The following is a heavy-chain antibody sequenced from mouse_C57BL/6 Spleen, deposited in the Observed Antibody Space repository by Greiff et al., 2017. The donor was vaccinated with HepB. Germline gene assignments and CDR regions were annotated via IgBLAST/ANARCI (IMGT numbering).Heavy chain of an antibody. CDR1: GYSFTGYY. J-gene: IGHJ3*01. D-gene: IGHD1-1*01. CDR2: IYPYNGVS. CDR3: ARSHDGSSYDAWFAY. V-gene: IGHV1-31*01. Sequence: EVQLQQSGPELVKPGASVKISCKASGYSFTGYYMHWVKQSHGNILDWIGYIYPYNGVSSYNQKFKGKATLTVDKSSSTAYMELRSLTSEDSAVYYCARSHDGSSYDAWFAYWGQGTLVTVSA.